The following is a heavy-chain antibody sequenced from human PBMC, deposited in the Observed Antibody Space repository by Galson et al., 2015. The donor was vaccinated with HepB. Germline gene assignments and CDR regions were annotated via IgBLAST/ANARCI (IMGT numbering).Heavy chain of an antibody. D-gene: IGHD5-12*01. CDR3: ATLYEAGRWLRFEGYDY. CDR2: FDPEDGET. J-gene: IGHJ4*02. CDR1: GYTLTELS. Sequence: SCKVSGYTLTELSMHWVRQAPGKGLEWMGGFDPEDGETIYAQKFQGRVTMTEDTSTDTAYMELSSLRSEDTAVYYCATLYEAGRWLRFEGYDYWGQGTLVTVSS. V-gene: IGHV1-24*01.